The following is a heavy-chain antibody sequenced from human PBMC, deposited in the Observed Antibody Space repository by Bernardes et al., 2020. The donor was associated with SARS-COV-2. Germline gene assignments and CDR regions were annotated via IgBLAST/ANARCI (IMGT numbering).Heavy chain of an antibody. D-gene: IGHD2-8*01. V-gene: IGHV3-48*03. CDR1: GFSLSSYS. J-gene: IGHJ4*02. CDR3: ARGLGYCSDGLCPSGFINDY. Sequence: GGSLRLSCSASGFSLSSYSVTWVRQAPGKGLEWISYISNSGGTQYYSDSVKGRFTISRNNDFKSLSLQMNNLRAEDTGIYYCARGLGYCSDGLCPSGFINDYWGLGTQITVSS. CDR2: ISNSGGTQ.